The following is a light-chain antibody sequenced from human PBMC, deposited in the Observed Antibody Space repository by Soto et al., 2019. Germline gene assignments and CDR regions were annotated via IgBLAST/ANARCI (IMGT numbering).Light chain of an antibody. CDR3: SSYTSGNTAVI. CDR2: EVI. V-gene: IGLV2-14*01. J-gene: IGLJ2*01. Sequence: QSALTPPASVSGSPGQSITISCTGTSNDIANYNYVSWYQQHPGKAPKLMIYEVINRPSGVSSRFSGSKSGNTASLTISGLQTEDEADYYCSSYTSGNTAVIFGGGTKLTVL. CDR1: SNDIANYNY.